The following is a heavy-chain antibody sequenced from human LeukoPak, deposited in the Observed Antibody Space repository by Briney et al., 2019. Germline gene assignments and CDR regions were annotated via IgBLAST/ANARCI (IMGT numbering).Heavy chain of an antibody. CDR3: ARREAAAGLYNWFDP. D-gene: IGHD6-13*01. V-gene: IGHV4-59*02. CDR2: IYYSGST. CDR1: GGSVSGSY. J-gene: IGHJ5*02. Sequence: SETLSLTCTVSGGSVSGSYWSWIRQPPEMGLEWIGYIYYSGSTNYNPSLKSRVSISVDTSKNQFSLKLSPVTAADTAVYYCARREAAAGLYNWFDPWGQGTLVTVSS.